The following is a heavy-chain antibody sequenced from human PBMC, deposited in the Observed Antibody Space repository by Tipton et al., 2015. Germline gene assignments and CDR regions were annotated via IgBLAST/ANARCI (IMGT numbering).Heavy chain of an antibody. CDR2: ISGSGGGT. CDR3: AKWDSDNFYGMDV. CDR1: GFSFSNYA. V-gene: IGHV3-23*01. D-gene: IGHD1-26*01. Sequence: GSLRLSCAASGFSFSNYAMSWVRQAPGKGLQWVSLISGSGGGTYYTDSVKGRFTIPRDNFKNTLSLQMNGLRAEDTAVYYCAKWDSDNFYGMDVWGQGTTVTVSS. J-gene: IGHJ6*02.